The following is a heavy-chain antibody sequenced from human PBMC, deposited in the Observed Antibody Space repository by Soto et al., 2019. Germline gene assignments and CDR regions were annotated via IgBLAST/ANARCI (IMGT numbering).Heavy chain of an antibody. Sequence: GGSLRLSCAASGFTFSSYAMSWVRQAPGKGLEWVSAISGSGGSTYYADSVKGRFTISRDNFKNTLYLQMNSLRAEDTAVYYCAKDFDPGYSSSWYFDYWGQGTLVTVSS. CDR2: ISGSGGST. CDR1: GFTFSSYA. D-gene: IGHD6-13*01. V-gene: IGHV3-23*01. J-gene: IGHJ4*02. CDR3: AKDFDPGYSSSWYFDY.